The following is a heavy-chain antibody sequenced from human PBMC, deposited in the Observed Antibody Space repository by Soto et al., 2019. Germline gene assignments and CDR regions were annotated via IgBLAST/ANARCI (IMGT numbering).Heavy chain of an antibody. Sequence: PGGSLRLSCAASGFTFSSYAMSWVRQAPGKGLEWVSAISGSGGSTYYADSVKGRFTISRDNSKNTLYLQMNSLRAEDTAVYYCALNRRSSSSGWSLYYYYGMDVWGQGTTVTVSS. CDR1: GFTFSSYA. D-gene: IGHD6-6*01. CDR3: ALNRRSSSSGWSLYYYYGMDV. V-gene: IGHV3-23*01. J-gene: IGHJ6*02. CDR2: ISGSGGST.